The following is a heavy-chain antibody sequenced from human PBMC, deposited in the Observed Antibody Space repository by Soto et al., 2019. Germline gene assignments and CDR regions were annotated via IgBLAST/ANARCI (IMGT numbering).Heavy chain of an antibody. D-gene: IGHD3-10*01. J-gene: IGHJ4*02. CDR2: VKSATSGGTT. Sequence: EVQVVESGGGFVKPGGSLTLSCAASGFDFPYAWLSWVRQSPGKGLEWVGLVKSATSGGTTEFAASVKGRFTISRDDSRHTVFLQMNSLRTEDTATYYCVVDRAEVAFGEFDNWGLGSPVIVSS. V-gene: IGHV3-15*01. CDR3: VVDRAEVAFGEFDN. CDR1: GFDFPYAW.